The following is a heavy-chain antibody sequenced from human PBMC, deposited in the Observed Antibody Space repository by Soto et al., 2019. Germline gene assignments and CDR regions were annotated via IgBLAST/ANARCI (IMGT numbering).Heavy chain of an antibody. CDR3: AKDRPEYRSSSVLLGYYYMDV. CDR2: ISGSGGST. V-gene: IGHV3-23*01. CDR1: GFTFSSYA. Sequence: PGGSLRLSCAASGFTFSSYAMSWVRQAPGKGLEWVSAISGSGGSTYYADSVKGRFTISRDNSKNTLYLQMNSLRAEDTAVYYCAKDRPEYRSSSVLLGYYYMDVWGKGTTVTVSS. J-gene: IGHJ6*03. D-gene: IGHD6-6*01.